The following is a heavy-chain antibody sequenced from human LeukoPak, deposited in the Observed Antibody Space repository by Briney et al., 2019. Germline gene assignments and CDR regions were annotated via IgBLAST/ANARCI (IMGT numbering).Heavy chain of an antibody. Sequence: PGGSLRLSCAASGFTFSSYSMNWARQAPGKGLEWVSSISSSSSYIYYADSVKGRFTISRDNAKNSLYLQMNSLRAEDTAVYYCAKTEGSSSSFYYYYYYMDVWGKGTTVTVSS. V-gene: IGHV3-21*01. D-gene: IGHD6-13*01. CDR3: AKTEGSSSSFYYYYYYMDV. J-gene: IGHJ6*03. CDR1: GFTFSSYS. CDR2: ISSSSSYI.